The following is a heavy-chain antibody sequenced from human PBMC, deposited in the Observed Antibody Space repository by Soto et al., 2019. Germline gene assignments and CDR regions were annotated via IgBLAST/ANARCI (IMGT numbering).Heavy chain of an antibody. J-gene: IGHJ3*02. Sequence: SETLCLTCAVSGGSISSSNRWSWVRQPPGKGLEWIGEIYHGGSTNYNPSLKSRVTISVDKSKNQFSLKLSSVTAADTAVYYCARDLGGCSSGRYRQDIWGQGTMVTVSS. CDR1: GGSISSSNR. CDR3: ARDLGGCSSGRYRQDI. CDR2: IYHGGST. D-gene: IGHD6-19*01. V-gene: IGHV4-4*02.